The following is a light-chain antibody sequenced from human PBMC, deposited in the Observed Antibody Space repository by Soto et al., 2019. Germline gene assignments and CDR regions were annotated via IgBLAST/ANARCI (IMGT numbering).Light chain of an antibody. Sequence: QSVLTQSPSASGTPGQRVSISCSGSTSNIGTNTVSWYQHVSGTAPKLLIYSNDQRPSAVPGRFSGSKSGTSASLAISGLLSEDEADYYCATWDDSLNVVFGGGTKLTVL. J-gene: IGLJ2*01. CDR2: SND. CDR1: TSNIGTNT. CDR3: ATWDDSLNVV. V-gene: IGLV1-44*01.